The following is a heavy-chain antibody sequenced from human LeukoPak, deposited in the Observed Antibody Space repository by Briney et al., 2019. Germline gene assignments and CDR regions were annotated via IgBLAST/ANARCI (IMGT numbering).Heavy chain of an antibody. Sequence: PGGSLRLSCAASGFTFSSYAMSWVRQAPGKGLEWVSYISSSGSTIYYADSVKGRFTISRDNAKNSLYLQMNSLRAEDTAVYYCARYLTIFGVVIIPFDYWGQGTLVTVSS. CDR2: ISSSGSTI. D-gene: IGHD3-3*01. CDR1: GFTFSSYA. V-gene: IGHV3-48*04. CDR3: ARYLTIFGVVIIPFDY. J-gene: IGHJ4*02.